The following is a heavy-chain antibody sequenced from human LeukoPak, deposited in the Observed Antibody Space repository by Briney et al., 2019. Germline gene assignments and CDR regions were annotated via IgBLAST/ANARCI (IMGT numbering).Heavy chain of an antibody. CDR3: ARGELLWFGELDAFDI. V-gene: IGHV1-8*03. J-gene: IGHJ3*02. Sequence: GASVKVTCKASGYTFTSYDINWVRQATGQGLEWMGWMNPNSGNTGYAQKFQGRVTITRNTSISTAYMELSSLRSEDTAVYYCARGELLWFGELDAFDIWGQGTMVTVSS. CDR1: GYTFTSYD. CDR2: MNPNSGNT. D-gene: IGHD3-10*01.